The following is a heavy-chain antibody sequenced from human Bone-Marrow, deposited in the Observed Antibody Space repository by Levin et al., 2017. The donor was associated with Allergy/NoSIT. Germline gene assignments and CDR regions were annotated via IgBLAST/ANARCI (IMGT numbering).Heavy chain of an antibody. D-gene: IGHD3-10*01. CDR3: AREYGSGSYSGGGLGY. J-gene: IGHJ4*02. V-gene: IGHV1-46*01. CDR1: GYTFTSYY. CDR2: INPSGGST. Sequence: GASVKVSCKASGYTFTSYYMHWVRQAPGQGLEWMGIINPSGGSTSYAQKFQGRVTMTRDTSTSTVYMELSSLRSEDTAVYYCAREYGSGSYSGGGLGYWGQGTLVTVSS.